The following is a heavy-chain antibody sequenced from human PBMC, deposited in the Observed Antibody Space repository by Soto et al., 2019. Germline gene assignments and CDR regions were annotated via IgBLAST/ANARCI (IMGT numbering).Heavy chain of an antibody. CDR2: ISYDGSNK. D-gene: IGHD2-2*01. V-gene: IGHV3-30-3*01. CDR3: ARGDDIVLVPAARATGYGMDV. J-gene: IGHJ6*02. CDR1: GFTFSSYA. Sequence: QVQLVESGGGVVQPGRSLRLSCAASGFTFSSYAMHWVRQAPGKGLEWVAVISYDGSNKYYADSVKGRFTISRDNSKNTLYLQMNSLRAEDTAVYYCARGDDIVLVPAARATGYGMDVWGQGTTVTVSS.